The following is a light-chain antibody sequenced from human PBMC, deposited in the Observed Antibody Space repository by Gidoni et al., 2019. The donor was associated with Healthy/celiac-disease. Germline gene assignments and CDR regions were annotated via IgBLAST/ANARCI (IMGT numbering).Light chain of an antibody. CDR1: QSVLYSANNKNY. Sequence: DIVMTQLIDSLAGSLGGRATINYKSSQSVLYSANNKNYLAWYQQKPGQPPKLLIYWASTLESAVPDRFSGSGSGTDFTLTISSLQAEDVAVYYCQQYYSTPRTFGHETKLEIK. CDR3: QQYYSTPRT. CDR2: WAS. J-gene: IGKJ2*01. V-gene: IGKV4-1*01.